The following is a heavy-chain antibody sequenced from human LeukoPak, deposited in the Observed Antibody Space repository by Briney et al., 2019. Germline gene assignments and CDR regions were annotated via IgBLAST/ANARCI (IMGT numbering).Heavy chain of an antibody. J-gene: IGHJ4*02. Sequence: PSETLSLTCTVSGGSISSSSYYWGWIHQPPGKGLEWIGSIYYSGSTYYNPSLKSRVTISVDTSKNQFSLKLSSVTAADTAVYYCARLALYSSSWYYFDYWGQGTLVTVSS. CDR1: GGSISSSSYY. V-gene: IGHV4-39*01. CDR3: ARLALYSSSWYYFDY. D-gene: IGHD6-13*01. CDR2: IYYSGST.